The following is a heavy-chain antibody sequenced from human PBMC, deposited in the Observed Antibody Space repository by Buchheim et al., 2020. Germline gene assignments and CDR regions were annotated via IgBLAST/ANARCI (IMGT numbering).Heavy chain of an antibody. CDR3: AKGILTGTTNY. J-gene: IGHJ4*02. CDR2: ISYDGSNK. Sequence: QVQLVESGGGVVQPGRSLRLSCAASGFTFSSYGMHWVRQAPGKGLEWVAVISYDGSNKYYADSVKGRFTISRANSKNTLYLQMNSLRAEDTAVYYCAKGILTGTTNYWGQGTL. CDR1: GFTFSSYG. V-gene: IGHV3-30*18. D-gene: IGHD1-7*01.